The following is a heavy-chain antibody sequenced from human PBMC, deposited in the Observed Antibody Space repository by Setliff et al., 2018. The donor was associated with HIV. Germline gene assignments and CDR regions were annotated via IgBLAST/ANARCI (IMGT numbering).Heavy chain of an antibody. CDR3: ARDVSSSYYFQH. CDR2: IYTSGST. CDR1: GGSISSGSYY. D-gene: IGHD6-13*01. J-gene: IGHJ1*01. Sequence: LSLTCTVSGGSISSGSYYWSWIRQPAGKGLEWIGRIYTSGSTNYNPSHKSRVTISIDTSNNQFSLKLSSMTAADTAVYYCARDVSSSYYFQHWGQGTLVTV. V-gene: IGHV4-61*02.